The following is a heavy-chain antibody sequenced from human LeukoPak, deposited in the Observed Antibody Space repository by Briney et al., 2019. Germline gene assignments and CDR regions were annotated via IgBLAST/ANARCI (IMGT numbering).Heavy chain of an antibody. CDR2: ISGAGSTT. CDR1: GFTFSDYY. V-gene: IGHV3-11*04. J-gene: IGHJ4*02. D-gene: IGHD5-18*01. CDR3: ASRYSPFDF. Sequence: GGSLRLSCAVSGFTFSDYYTSWIRQAPGKGLEWVSSISGAGSTTHYADSVRGRFTISRDNAKNSLYLQMNSLRAEDTAVYYCASRYSPFDFWGQGTLVTVSS.